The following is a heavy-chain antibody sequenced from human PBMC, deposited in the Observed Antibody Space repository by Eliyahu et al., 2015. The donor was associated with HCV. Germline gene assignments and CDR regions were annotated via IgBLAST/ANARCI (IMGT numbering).Heavy chain of an antibody. J-gene: IGHJ6*02. Sequence: QVQLQESGPGLVKPSETLSLTCTVSGGXITSNYWSWIRQPPGKGLEWIGYVHYSGNMKYNPSLSSANYNPSLKSRVTISIDTSNNQFSLKMRSVTAADTAVYYCVRDSDPSSGAPYYYGMDVWGQGTTVTVSS. D-gene: IGHD1-26*01. CDR1: GGXITSNY. CDR2: VHYSGNMKYNPSLSSA. CDR3: VRDSDPSSGAPYYYGMDV. V-gene: IGHV4-59*01.